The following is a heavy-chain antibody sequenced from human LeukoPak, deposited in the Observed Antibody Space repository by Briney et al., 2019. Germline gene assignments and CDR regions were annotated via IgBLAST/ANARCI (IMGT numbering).Heavy chain of an antibody. CDR2: IYYSGST. Sequence: ASETLSLTCTVSGGSISNYYWSWIRQPPGKGLEWIGYIYYSGSTNHNPSLRSRVTISVDTSKNQFSLKLSSVTAADTAVYYCARGKYQLDYWGQGTLVTVSS. CDR1: GGSISNYY. CDR3: ARGKYQLDY. D-gene: IGHD2-2*01. V-gene: IGHV4-59*08. J-gene: IGHJ4*02.